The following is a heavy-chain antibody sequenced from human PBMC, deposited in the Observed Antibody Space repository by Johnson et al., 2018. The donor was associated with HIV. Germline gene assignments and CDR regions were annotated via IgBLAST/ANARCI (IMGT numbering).Heavy chain of an antibody. V-gene: IGHV3-30*04. Sequence: QVQLVESGGGVVQPGRSLRLSCAASGFTFSSYAMHWVRQAPGKGLEWVAVISYDGSNKYYADSVKGRFTISRDNSKNTLYLQMNSLRAEDTAVYYCAKDTSHAFYSGSYWGAFDIWGQGTTVTVSS. CDR3: AKDTSHAFYSGSYWGAFDI. J-gene: IGHJ3*02. D-gene: IGHD1-26*01. CDR2: ISYDGSNK. CDR1: GFTFSSYA.